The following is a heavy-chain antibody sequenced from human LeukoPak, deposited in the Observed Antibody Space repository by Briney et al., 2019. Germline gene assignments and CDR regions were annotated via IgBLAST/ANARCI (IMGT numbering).Heavy chain of an antibody. V-gene: IGHV3-7*01. CDR2: IKQDGNEK. D-gene: IGHD6-19*01. CDR1: GFSFTTYW. J-gene: IGHJ1*01. Sequence: GGSLRLSCAASGFSFTTYWMGWVRQAPGKGLEWVANIKQDGNEKYYVDSVKGRFTISRDNAKNSLFLQMNSLRVEDTAVYYCARVDNNGLYSEYFDHWGQGTLVTVSS. CDR3: ARVDNNGLYSEYFDH.